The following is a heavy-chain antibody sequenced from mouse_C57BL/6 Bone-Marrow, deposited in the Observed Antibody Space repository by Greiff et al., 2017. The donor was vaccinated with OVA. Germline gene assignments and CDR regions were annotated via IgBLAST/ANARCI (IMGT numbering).Heavy chain of an antibody. D-gene: IGHD2-4*01. Sequence: EVQLQQSGTVLARPGASVKMSCKTSGYTFTSYWMHWVKQRPGQGLEWIGAIYPGNSDTSYNQKFKGKAKLTAVTSASTAYMELSSLTNEDSAVYYCTRSEDYDYDGVPWFAYWGQGTLSLSLQ. V-gene: IGHV1-5*01. CDR3: TRSEDYDYDGVPWFAY. CDR2: IYPGNSDT. CDR1: GYTFTSYW. J-gene: IGHJ3*01.